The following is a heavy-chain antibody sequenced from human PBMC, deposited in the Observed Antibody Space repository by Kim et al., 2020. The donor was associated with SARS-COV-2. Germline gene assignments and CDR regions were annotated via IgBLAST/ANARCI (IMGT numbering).Heavy chain of an antibody. CDR2: INAGNGNT. CDR1: GFTFTNYV. D-gene: IGHD2-2*01. Sequence: ASVKVSCKASGFTFTNYVIHWVRQAPGQRLEWMGWINAGNGNTKYSQKFQGRVTITRDSSASAAYMELSSLRSEDTAIYYCGRGEIGYCSSTTCSDAFDIWGTGTMVTVSS. J-gene: IGHJ3*02. CDR3: GRGEIGYCSSTTCSDAFDI. V-gene: IGHV1-3*01.